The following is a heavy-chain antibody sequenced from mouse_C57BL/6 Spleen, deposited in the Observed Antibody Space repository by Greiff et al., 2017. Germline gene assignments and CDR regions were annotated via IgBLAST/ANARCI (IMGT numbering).Heavy chain of an antibody. V-gene: IGHV1-26*01. CDR2: INPNNGGT. CDR3: ARGGLRPLWYFDV. D-gene: IGHD2-4*01. Sequence: VQLQQSGPELVKPGASVKISCKASGYTFTDYYMNWVKQSHGKSLEWIGDINPNNGGTSYNQKFKGKATLTVDKSSSTAYMELRSLTSEDSAVYYCARGGLRPLWYFDVWGTGTTVTVSS. J-gene: IGHJ1*03. CDR1: GYTFTDYY.